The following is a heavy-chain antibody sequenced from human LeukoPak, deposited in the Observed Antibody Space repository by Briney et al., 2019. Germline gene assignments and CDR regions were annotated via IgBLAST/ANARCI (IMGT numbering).Heavy chain of an antibody. J-gene: IGHJ6*04. Sequence: SETLSPTCAVSGGSISINNWWTWVRQPPGKGLEWIGEIYHSGSTKYNPTLKSRVTISVDKSQNQVSLKLTSVTAADTAVYYCARIPLYYYGMDVWGKGTTVTVSS. CDR1: GGSISINNW. CDR2: IYHSGST. V-gene: IGHV4-4*02. CDR3: ARIPLYYYGMDV.